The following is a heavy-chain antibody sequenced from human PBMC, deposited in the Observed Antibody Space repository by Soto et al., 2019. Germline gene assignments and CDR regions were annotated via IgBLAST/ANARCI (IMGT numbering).Heavy chain of an antibody. J-gene: IGHJ6*02. CDR1: GYSFTSYW. V-gene: IGHV5-51*03. CDR3: ARSAAGPTGTSYYYYGMDV. D-gene: IGHD1-1*01. Sequence: EVQLVQSGAEVKKPGESLKISCKGSGYSFTSYWIGWVRQMPGKGLEWMGIIYAGDSDTRYSPSFQGQVTISADKSISTAYLQWSSLKASDTAMYYCARSAAGPTGTSYYYYGMDVWGQGTTVTVSS. CDR2: IYAGDSDT.